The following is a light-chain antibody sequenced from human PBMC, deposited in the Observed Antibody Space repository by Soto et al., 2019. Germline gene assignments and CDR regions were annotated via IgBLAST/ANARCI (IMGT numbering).Light chain of an antibody. CDR3: QQRSSLLYT. J-gene: IGKJ2*01. Sequence: EILLTHSPSTLSFSTEERATLSCMAIQSFNIYLAWYQQKPGQAPRLLIYDASNRATGIPARFSGSGSGTDFTLTISSLQPEDFAVYYCQQRSSLLYTFGQGTKLEIK. CDR1: QSFNIY. CDR2: DAS. V-gene: IGKV3-11*01.